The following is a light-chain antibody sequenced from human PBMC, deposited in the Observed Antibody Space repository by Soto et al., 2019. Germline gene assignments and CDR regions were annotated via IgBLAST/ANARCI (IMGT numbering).Light chain of an antibody. CDR1: QSIARF. Sequence: DLQMTQSPSSLSAAVGDRVTITCRASQSIARFLNWYQQKPGKAPNLLIYDASELQTGVPSRFSGSGSGTDFTFTINSLQPEDIATYYCQQNDNLRWTFGQGTKVDIK. V-gene: IGKV1-33*01. J-gene: IGKJ1*01. CDR3: QQNDNLRWT. CDR2: DAS.